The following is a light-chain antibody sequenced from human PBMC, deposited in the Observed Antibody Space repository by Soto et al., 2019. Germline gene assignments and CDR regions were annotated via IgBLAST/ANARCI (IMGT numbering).Light chain of an antibody. CDR3: SSYTSSKV. CDR2: DVS. CDR1: SSDVGGYNY. J-gene: IGLJ3*02. V-gene: IGLV2-14*01. Sequence: QFVLTQPASVSGSPGQSITISCTGTSSDVGGYNYVSWYQQHPGKAPKLMIYDVSNRPSGVSNRFSGSKSGNTASLTISGLQAEDEADYYCSSYTSSKVFGGGTKVTVL.